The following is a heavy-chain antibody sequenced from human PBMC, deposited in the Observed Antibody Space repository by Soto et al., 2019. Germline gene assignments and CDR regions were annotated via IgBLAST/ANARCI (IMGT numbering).Heavy chain of an antibody. Sequence: EVQVLESGGGSVQPGGSLRLSCAASGFTFSNFAMSWVRHAPGKGLEWGSEITGSTGTTYYADSVKGRFIISRDNSKNTIHLQMTSLRAEDTAGYYCAKDTSSSPYYMDVWGKGPTVTVSS. D-gene: IGHD2-2*01. J-gene: IGHJ6*03. V-gene: IGHV3-23*01. CDR2: ITGSTGTT. CDR1: GFTFSNFA. CDR3: AKDTSSSPYYMDV.